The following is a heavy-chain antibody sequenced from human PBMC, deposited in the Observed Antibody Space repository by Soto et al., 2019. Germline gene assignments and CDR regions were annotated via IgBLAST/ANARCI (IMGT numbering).Heavy chain of an antibody. CDR3: ARIADCSITTGESPARFHIRGYYYYYGMDV. CDR1: GYTFTSYG. D-gene: IGHD2-2*01. V-gene: IGHV1-18*01. J-gene: IGHJ6*02. Sequence: QVRLVQSVAEVKKPGASVTVSCKASGYTFTSYGISWVRQAPGQGLEWLGWFRGSNGTTNLAQKLQGRGTMTPDTPTSKAGMELRSVRSEDAAVEYCARIADCSITTGESPARFHIRGYYYYYGMDVWGQGTTVTGSS. CDR2: FRGSNGTT.